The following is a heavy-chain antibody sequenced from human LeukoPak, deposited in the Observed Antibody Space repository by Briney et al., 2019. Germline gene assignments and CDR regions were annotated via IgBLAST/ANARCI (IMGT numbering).Heavy chain of an antibody. V-gene: IGHV3-11*01. CDR3: ARDDTAMVTGGVGFDP. CDR1: GFIFSAYY. J-gene: IGHJ5*02. CDR2: ISSSSTTI. Sequence: GGSLRLSCAASGFIFSAYYMSWIRQAPGKGLEWVSYISSSSTTIKYADSVKGRFTISRDNAKNSLYLQMNSLRSDDTAVYYCARDDTAMVTGGVGFDPWGQGTLVTVSS. D-gene: IGHD5-18*01.